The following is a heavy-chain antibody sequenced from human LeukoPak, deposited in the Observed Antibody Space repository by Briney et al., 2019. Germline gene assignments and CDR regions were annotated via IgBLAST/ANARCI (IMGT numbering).Heavy chain of an antibody. CDR3: ASSIAVAGTGFDY. J-gene: IGHJ4*02. Sequence: GASVKVSCKAFGYTFTTHHVHWVRQAPGQGLEWMGIINPSGGSTSYAQKFQGRVTMTRDTSISTAYMELSRLRSDDTAVYYCASSIAVAGTGFDYWGQGTLVTVSS. CDR1: GYTFTTHH. CDR2: INPSGGST. D-gene: IGHD6-19*01. V-gene: IGHV1-46*01.